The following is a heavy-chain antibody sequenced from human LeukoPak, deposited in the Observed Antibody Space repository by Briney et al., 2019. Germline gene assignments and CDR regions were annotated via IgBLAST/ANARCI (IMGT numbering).Heavy chain of an antibody. CDR3: ARDSYASSGYYDY. CDR2: IIPIFGTA. CDR1: VGTVSSYA. J-gene: IGHJ4*02. D-gene: IGHD3-22*01. V-gene: IGHV1-69*05. Sequence: GASLKVACEAFVGTVSSYARSWVRQAPGQGLEWMGGIIPIFGTANYAQKFQGRVTITTDESTSTAYMELSSLRSEDTAVYYCARDSYASSGYYDYWGQGTLVTVSS.